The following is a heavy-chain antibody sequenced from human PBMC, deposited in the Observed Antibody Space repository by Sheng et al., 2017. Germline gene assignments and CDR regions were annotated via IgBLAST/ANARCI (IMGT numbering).Heavy chain of an antibody. Sequence: EVQLVESGGGLVQPGGSLRLSCAASGFTFSSYEMNWVRQAPGKGLEWVSYISSSGSTIYYAYSVKGRFTISRDNAKNSLYLQMNSLRAEDTAVYYCARDPQRLRYYGSGSYDYWGQGTLVTVSS. J-gene: IGHJ4*02. CDR2: ISSSGSTI. CDR1: GFTFSSYE. D-gene: IGHD3-10*01. CDR3: ARDPQRLRYYGSGSYDY. V-gene: IGHV3-48*03.